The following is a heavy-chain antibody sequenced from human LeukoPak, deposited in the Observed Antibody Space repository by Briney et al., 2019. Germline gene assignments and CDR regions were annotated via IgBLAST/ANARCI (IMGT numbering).Heavy chain of an antibody. J-gene: IGHJ5*02. CDR1: GGSISSGGYY. CDR2: IYYSGST. Sequence: SETLSLTCTVSGGSISSGGYYWSWIRQHPGKGLEWIGYIYYSGSTYYNPSLKSRVTISVDTSKNQFSLKLSSVTAADTAVYYCARDGETGYGSGSYNWFDPWGQGTLVTVSS. CDR3: ARDGETGYGSGSYNWFDP. D-gene: IGHD3-10*01. V-gene: IGHV4-31*03.